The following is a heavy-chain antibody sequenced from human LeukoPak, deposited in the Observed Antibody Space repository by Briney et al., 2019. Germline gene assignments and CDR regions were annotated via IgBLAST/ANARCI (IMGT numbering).Heavy chain of an antibody. D-gene: IGHD6-13*01. J-gene: IGHJ4*02. CDR1: GGSISSGSYY. CDR3: ARDRHSSSWYYFDY. Sequence: PSETLSLTCTVSGGSISSGSYYWRWIRQPAGTGLEWIGRIYASGSTNYNPSLKSRVTISVDTSKNQFSLKLSSVTAADTAVYYCARDRHSSSWYYFDYWGQGTLVTVSS. CDR2: IYASGST. V-gene: IGHV4-61*02.